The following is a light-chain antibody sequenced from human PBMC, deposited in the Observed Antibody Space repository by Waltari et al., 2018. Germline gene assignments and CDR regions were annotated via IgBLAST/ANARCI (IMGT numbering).Light chain of an antibody. CDR1: QSVSRH. V-gene: IGKV3-11*01. Sequence: EIVLTQSPATLSLSPGESVTLSCRASQSVSRHLAWYQQRTGQAPRLLIYDASNKAPGIPARFSGSGSGTEFTLTISSLEPEDFAVYYCQQRSTWPSLTFGGGTKVGIK. J-gene: IGKJ4*01. CDR3: QQRSTWPSLT. CDR2: DAS.